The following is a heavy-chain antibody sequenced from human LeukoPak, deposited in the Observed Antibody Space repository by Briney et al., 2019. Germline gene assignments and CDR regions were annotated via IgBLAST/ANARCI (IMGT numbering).Heavy chain of an antibody. CDR1: GFTFSRYS. CDR2: ISSSSTK. CDR3: ARDYQVVPAANQLDWFDP. J-gene: IGHJ5*02. Sequence: GGSLRLSCAASGFTFSRYSMNWVRQAPGKGLEWVSYISSSSTKYYADSVKGRFTISRDNAKNSLYLQMNSLRAEDTAVYYCARDYQVVPAANQLDWFDPWGQGTLVTVSS. D-gene: IGHD2-2*01. V-gene: IGHV3-48*01.